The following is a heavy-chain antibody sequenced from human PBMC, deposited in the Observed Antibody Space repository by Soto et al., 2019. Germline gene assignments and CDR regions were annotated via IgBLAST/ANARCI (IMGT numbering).Heavy chain of an antibody. V-gene: IGHV3-30-3*01. D-gene: IGHD2-15*01. CDR1: GFTFSSYA. J-gene: IGHJ4*02. CDR3: ARFKGCSGGSCYPYFDY. CDR2: MSYDGSNK. Sequence: QVQLVESGGGVVQPGRSLRLSCAASGFTFSSYAMHWVRQAPGKGLEWVAVMSYDGSNKYYADSVKGRFTISRDNSKNTRYLQINSLRAEDTAVYYCARFKGCSGGSCYPYFDYWGQGTLVTVSS.